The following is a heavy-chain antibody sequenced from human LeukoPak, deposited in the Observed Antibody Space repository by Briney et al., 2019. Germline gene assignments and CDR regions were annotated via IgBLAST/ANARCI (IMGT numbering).Heavy chain of an antibody. V-gene: IGHV3-30*03. D-gene: IGHD2-15*01. J-gene: IGHJ4*02. Sequence: PGRSLRLSCAASGFTFSSYGMHWVRQAPGKGLEWVAVISYDGSNKYYADSAKGRFTISRDNSKNTLYLQMNSLRAEDTAVYYCATPIVVVAATARDYWGQGTLVTVSS. CDR3: ATPIVVVAATARDY. CDR1: GFTFSSYG. CDR2: ISYDGSNK.